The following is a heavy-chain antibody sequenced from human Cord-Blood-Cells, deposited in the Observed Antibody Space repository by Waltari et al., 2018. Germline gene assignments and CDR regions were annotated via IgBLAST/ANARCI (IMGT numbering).Heavy chain of an antibody. CDR1: GFSLSTSGVG. CDR2: MYWDDDK. D-gene: IGHD6-13*01. CDR3: AHTVGIAAAGTPVDY. J-gene: IGHJ4*02. Sequence: QITLKESGPTLVKPTQTLTLTCTFSGFSLSTSGVGVGWIRQPPGKALEWLALMYWDDDKRYSPSLKSRLTITKDTTKNQVVLTMTNMHPVDTATYYCAHTVGIAAAGTPVDYWGQGTLVTVSS. V-gene: IGHV2-5*02.